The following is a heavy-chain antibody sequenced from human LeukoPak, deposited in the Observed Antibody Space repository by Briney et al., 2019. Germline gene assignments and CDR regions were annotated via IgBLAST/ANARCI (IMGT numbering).Heavy chain of an antibody. V-gene: IGHV3-74*01. CDR3: ARAAIAAARIYYYMDV. CDR1: GFTFSSYE. Sequence: GGSLRLSCAASGFTFSSYEMNWVRQAPGKGLVWVSRINSDGRSTNYADSVKGRFSISRDNAKNTLYLQMNSLRAEDTAVYYCARAAIAAARIYYYMDVWGKGTTVTVSS. CDR2: INSDGRST. D-gene: IGHD6-13*01. J-gene: IGHJ6*03.